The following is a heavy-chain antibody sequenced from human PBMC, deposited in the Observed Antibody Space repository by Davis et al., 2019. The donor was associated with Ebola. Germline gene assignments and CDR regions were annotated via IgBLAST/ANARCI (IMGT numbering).Heavy chain of an antibody. V-gene: IGHV4-59*01. J-gene: IGHJ6*02. CDR1: GGSISSYY. CDR2: IYYSGST. CDR3: ARPRLRGRYYYGMDV. D-gene: IGHD3-16*01. Sequence: MPSETLSLTCTVSGGSISSYYWSWIRQPPGKGLEWIGYIYYSGSTNYNPSLKSRVTISVDTSKNQFSLKLSSVTAADTAVYYCARPRLRGRYYYGMDVWGQGTTVTVSS.